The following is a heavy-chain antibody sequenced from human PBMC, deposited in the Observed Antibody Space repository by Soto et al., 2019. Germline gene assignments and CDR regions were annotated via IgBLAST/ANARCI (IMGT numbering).Heavy chain of an antibody. V-gene: IGHV3-48*03. CDR2: ISSSGSTI. CDR1: GFTFSSYE. J-gene: IGHJ3*02. D-gene: IGHD3-10*01. CDR3: AREEYYGSGSPDAFDI. Sequence: GGSLRLSCAASGFTFSSYEMNWVRQAPGKGLEWVSYISSSGSTIYYADSVKGRFTISRDNAKNSLYLQMNSLRAEDTAVYYCAREEYYGSGSPDAFDIWGQGTMVTVSS.